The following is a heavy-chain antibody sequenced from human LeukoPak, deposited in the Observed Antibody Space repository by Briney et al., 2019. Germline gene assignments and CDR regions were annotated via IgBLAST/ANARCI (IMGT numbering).Heavy chain of an antibody. V-gene: IGHV1-18*01. CDR1: GYTFTSYG. CDR3: ASPAGITMVRPDYYYYMDV. CDR2: ISAYNGNT. J-gene: IGHJ6*03. D-gene: IGHD3-10*01. Sequence: GASVKVSCKASGYTFTSYGISWVRQAPGQGLEWMGWISAYNGNTNYAQKFQGRVTITADKSTSTAYMELSSLRSEDTAVYYCASPAGITMVRPDYYYYMDVWGKGTTVTVSS.